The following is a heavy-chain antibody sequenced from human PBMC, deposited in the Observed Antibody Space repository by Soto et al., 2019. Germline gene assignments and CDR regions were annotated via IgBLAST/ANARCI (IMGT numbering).Heavy chain of an antibody. CDR1: GGTFSSYA. D-gene: IGHD3-3*01. V-gene: IGHV1-69*13. CDR2: IIPIFGTA. Sequence: AASVKVSCKASGGTFSSYAISWVRQAPGQGLEWMGGIIPIFGTANYAQKFQGRVTITADESTRTAYMELSSLRSEDTAVYYCARDTVGTIFGVVLYMDVWGKGTKVTVPS. CDR3: ARDTVGTIFGVVLYMDV. J-gene: IGHJ6*04.